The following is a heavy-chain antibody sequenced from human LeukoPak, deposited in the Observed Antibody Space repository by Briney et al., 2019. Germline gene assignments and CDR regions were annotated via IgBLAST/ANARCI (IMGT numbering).Heavy chain of an antibody. CDR2: ISAYNGNT. V-gene: IGHV1-18*01. Sequence: ASVKVSCKASGYTFTSYGISWVRQAPGQGLEWMGWISAYNGNTNYAQKLQGRVTMTPDPSPSPAYMELRSLRSDDPAVYYCARDRRTARAAGSWFDPWGQGTLVTVSP. J-gene: IGHJ5*02. CDR3: ARDRRTARAAGSWFDP. CDR1: GYTFTSYG. D-gene: IGHD2-15*01.